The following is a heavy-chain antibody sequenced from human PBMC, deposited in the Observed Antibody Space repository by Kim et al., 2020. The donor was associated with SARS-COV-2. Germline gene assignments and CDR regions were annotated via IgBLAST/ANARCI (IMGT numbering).Heavy chain of an antibody. CDR2: IYPGDSDT. Sequence: GESLKISCKGSGSSFTSYWIGWVRQMPGKGLEWMGIIYPGDSDTRYSPSFQGQVTISVDKSIRTAYLQWSSLKASDTAMYYCARLPIARFCSGGSCYSRAYDYGMDVWGQGTTVTVSS. CDR3: ARLPIARFCSGGSCYSRAYDYGMDV. CDR1: GSSFTSYW. J-gene: IGHJ6*02. V-gene: IGHV5-51*01. D-gene: IGHD2-15*01.